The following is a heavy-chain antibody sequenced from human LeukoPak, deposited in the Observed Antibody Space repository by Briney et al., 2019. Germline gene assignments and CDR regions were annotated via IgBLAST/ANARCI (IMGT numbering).Heavy chain of an antibody. V-gene: IGHV1-18*01. Sequence: ASVTVSFKASGYTFTTYGINWVRQAPGQGLEWMGWISPYGNTNFAQKLQGRVAMTTDTSTSTSYMELTSLRSDDTAVYYCARDRGQGYSQPHWFDPGGQGTLVTVSS. CDR2: ISPYGNT. J-gene: IGHJ5*02. CDR3: ARDRGQGYSQPHWFDP. D-gene: IGHD2-15*01. CDR1: GYTFTTYG.